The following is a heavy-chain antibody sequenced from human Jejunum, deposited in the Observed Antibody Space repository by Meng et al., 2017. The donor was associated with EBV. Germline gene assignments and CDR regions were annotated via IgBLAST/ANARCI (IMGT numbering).Heavy chain of an antibody. D-gene: IGHD6-19*01. J-gene: IGHJ4*02. CDR3: ARKAVPGTFARPKFDY. CDR1: GGSFNYYY. V-gene: IGHV4-34*12. Sequence: VRLQQWGAALLKPSGTLSPTCAVYGGSFNYYYWTWIRQPPGKGLEWIGEIIHSGSTNYDPSLKSRVTISVDRSKNQFSLKLTSVTAADTAVYYCARKAVPGTFARPKFDYWGQGTLVTVSS. CDR2: IIHSGST.